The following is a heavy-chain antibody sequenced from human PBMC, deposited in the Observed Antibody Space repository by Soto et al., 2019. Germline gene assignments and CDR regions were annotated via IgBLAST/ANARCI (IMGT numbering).Heavy chain of an antibody. V-gene: IGHV2-5*02. CDR1: GFSLTTSGVG. J-gene: IGHJ4*02. D-gene: IGHD3-3*01. CDR2: IYWDDDK. Sequence: QITLNESGPTQVKPRQTLTLTCTFSGFSLTTSGVGVGWIRQSPGKAPERLALIYWDDDKRYSTSLKSRLTITKDASKNQVVLTMADLDPADTATYYCAHRVLRTVFGLVTTTAIYFDFWGQGTPVAVSS. CDR3: AHRVLRTVFGLVTTTAIYFDF.